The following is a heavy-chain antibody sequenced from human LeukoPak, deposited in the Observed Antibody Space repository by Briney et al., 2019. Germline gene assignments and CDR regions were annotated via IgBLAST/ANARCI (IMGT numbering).Heavy chain of an antibody. D-gene: IGHD3-9*01. Sequence: PGGSLRLSCAASGFTFSSYEMNWVRQAPGKGLEWVSSISSSSSYIYYADSVKGRFTISRDNAKNSLYLQMNSLRAEDTALYYCARDLDWGAFDAWGQGTLVTVSS. J-gene: IGHJ5*02. V-gene: IGHV3-21*04. CDR3: ARDLDWGAFDA. CDR2: ISSSSSYI. CDR1: GFTFSSYE.